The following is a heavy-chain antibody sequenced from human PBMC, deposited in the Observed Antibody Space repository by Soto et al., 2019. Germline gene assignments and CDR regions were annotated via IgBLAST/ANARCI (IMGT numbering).Heavy chain of an antibody. CDR1: GFTFSSYS. Sequence: GGSLRLSCVTSGFTFSSYSMSWVRQAPEKGLEWVSGFRAGGDDGTTYYADSVKGRFTISRDNSKNTLFLQMNSLRAEDTAIYYCAKKVNSGSGSQYFDYFGQGTLVTVSS. J-gene: IGHJ4*02. V-gene: IGHV3-23*01. CDR3: AKKVNSGSGSQYFDY. CDR2: FRAGGDDGTT. D-gene: IGHD3-10*01.